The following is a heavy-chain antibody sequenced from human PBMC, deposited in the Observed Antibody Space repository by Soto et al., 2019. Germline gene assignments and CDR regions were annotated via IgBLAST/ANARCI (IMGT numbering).Heavy chain of an antibody. V-gene: IGHV4-4*07. CDR1: GGSISGYY. CDR2: VYTSGNA. CDR3: ARSPPGWLPFDY. Sequence: KPSETLSLTCSVSGGSISGYYWSWIRQPAGKGLEWIGRVYTSGNANYNPSLKSRVTMSVDTSKNQFSLKLSSVTAADTAVYYCARSPPGWLPFDYWGRGTLVTVSS. J-gene: IGHJ4*02. D-gene: IGHD3-22*01.